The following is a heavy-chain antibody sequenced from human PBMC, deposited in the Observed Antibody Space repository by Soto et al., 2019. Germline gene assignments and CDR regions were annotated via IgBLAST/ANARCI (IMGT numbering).Heavy chain of an antibody. V-gene: IGHV3-30-3*01. Sequence: AGGSLRLSCAASGFTFSSYAMHWVRQAPGKGLEWVAVISYDGSNKYYADSVKGRFTISRDNSKNTLYLQMNSLRAEDTAVYYCARGKGTMIVRPGAFDIWGQGTMVTVSS. CDR3: ARGKGTMIVRPGAFDI. CDR1: GFTFSSYA. J-gene: IGHJ3*02. CDR2: ISYDGSNK. D-gene: IGHD3-22*01.